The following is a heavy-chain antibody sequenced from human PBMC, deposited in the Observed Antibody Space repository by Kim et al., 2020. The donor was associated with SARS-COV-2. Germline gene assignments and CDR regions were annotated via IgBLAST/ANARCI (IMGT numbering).Heavy chain of an antibody. J-gene: IGHJ3*01. Sequence: ERKVQGQITMTRDTSTSTVYMELSSLRSEDTAVYYCARGGRRYSYTAFDVWGQGTMVTVSS. CDR3: ARGGRRYSYTAFDV. V-gene: IGHV1-46*01. D-gene: IGHD5-18*01.